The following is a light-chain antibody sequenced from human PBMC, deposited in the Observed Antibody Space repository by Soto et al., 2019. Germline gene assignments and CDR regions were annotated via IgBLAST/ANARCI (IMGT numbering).Light chain of an antibody. CDR1: SGRYTYI. Sequence: QLVLTQSPSASASLGASVKLTCTLSSGRYTYIIAWHQQQPGRGPRYLLSLDSDGRHNKGAGIPDRFSGSSSGAERYLTSSSLQSEDEADYYCQTWGTGIHEIFGGGTKLTVL. J-gene: IGLJ2*01. CDR2: LDSDGRH. V-gene: IGLV4-69*01. CDR3: QTWGTGIHEI.